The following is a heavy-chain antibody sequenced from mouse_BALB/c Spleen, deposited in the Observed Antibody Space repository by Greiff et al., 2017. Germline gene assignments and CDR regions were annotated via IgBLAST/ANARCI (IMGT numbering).Heavy chain of an antibody. D-gene: IGHD2-1*01. J-gene: IGHJ3*01. CDR2: ISYSGST. V-gene: IGHV3-2*02. CDR1: GYSITSDYA. CDR3: ARRSYGNLFAY. Sequence: EVKLMESGPGLVKPSQSLSLTCTVTGYSITSDYAWNWIRQFPGNKLEWMGYISYSGSTSYNPSLKSRISITRDTSKNQFFLQLNSVTTEDTATYYCARRSYGNLFAYWGQGTLVTVSA.